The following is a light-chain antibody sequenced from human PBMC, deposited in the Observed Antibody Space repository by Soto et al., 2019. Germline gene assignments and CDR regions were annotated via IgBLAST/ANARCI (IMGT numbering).Light chain of an antibody. Sequence: DIQMTQSPSTLSASVGDRVTITCRASQSISSWLAWYPQKPGKAPKILIYDASSLESRVPSRFSGSGAGTECTRTISSLQPDDVATYYCQQYNSYSGTFGQGTKVDIK. CDR3: QQYNSYSGT. V-gene: IGKV1-5*01. CDR2: DAS. J-gene: IGKJ1*01. CDR1: QSISSW.